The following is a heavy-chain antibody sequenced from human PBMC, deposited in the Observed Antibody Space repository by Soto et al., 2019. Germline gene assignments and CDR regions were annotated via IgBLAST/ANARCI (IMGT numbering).Heavy chain of an antibody. CDR3: ATDGATGGDGYIGTSLDY. V-gene: IGHV3-30*03. D-gene: IGHD3-16*01. CDR2: ISYDGSNK. CDR1: GFTFSSYG. J-gene: IGHJ4*02. Sequence: QVQLVESGGGVVQPGRSLRLSCAASGFTFSSYGMHWVRQAPGKGLEWVAVISYDGSNKYYADSVKGRFTISRDNSKNTLYLQMNSLRAEDTAVYYCATDGATGGDGYIGTSLDYWGQGTLVTVSS.